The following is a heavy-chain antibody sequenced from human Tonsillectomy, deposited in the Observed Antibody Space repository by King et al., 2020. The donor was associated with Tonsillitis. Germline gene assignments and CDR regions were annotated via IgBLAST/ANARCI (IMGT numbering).Heavy chain of an antibody. V-gene: IGHV3-33*05. J-gene: IGHJ4*02. D-gene: IGHD4/OR15-4a*01. CDR1: GFTFSSYG. Sequence: VQLVESGGGVVQPGRSLRLSCAASGFTFSSYGIHWVRQAPGKGLEWVAVISDDGSNKYYADSVKGRFTISRDNSKNTLYLQMSSLRAEDTAVYYCARDRDDYIFDYWGQGTLDTVSS. CDR2: ISDDGSNK. CDR3: ARDRDDYIFDY.